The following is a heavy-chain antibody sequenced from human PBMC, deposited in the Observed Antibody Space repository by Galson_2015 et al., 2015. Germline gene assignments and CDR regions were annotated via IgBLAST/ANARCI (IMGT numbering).Heavy chain of an antibody. CDR2: ISWDDEK. CDR3: ALRPHDSGYDWRY. Sequence: PALVTPTPPLTLPSTVSGISLRTSGVGVGWSRQPAGKTLEWLAIISWDDEKRYRPSLKSRFTITKDTCKNQVVLTKTNMDPVDTATYYCALRPHDSGYDWRYWGQGTLVTVSS. CDR1: GISLRTSGVG. V-gene: IGHV2-5*02. J-gene: IGHJ4*02. D-gene: IGHD5-12*01.